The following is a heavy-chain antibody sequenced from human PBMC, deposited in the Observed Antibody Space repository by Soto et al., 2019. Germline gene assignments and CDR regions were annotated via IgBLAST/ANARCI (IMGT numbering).Heavy chain of an antibody. CDR2: ISYDGSNK. D-gene: IGHD3-16*02. Sequence: PGGSLRLSCAASGFTFSSYGMHWVRQAPGKGLEWVAVISYDGSNKYYADSVKGRFTISRDNSKNTLYLQMNSLRAEDTAVYYCAKNIWGSYPYWGQGTLVTVSS. J-gene: IGHJ4*02. CDR3: AKNIWGSYPY. CDR1: GFTFSSYG. V-gene: IGHV3-30*18.